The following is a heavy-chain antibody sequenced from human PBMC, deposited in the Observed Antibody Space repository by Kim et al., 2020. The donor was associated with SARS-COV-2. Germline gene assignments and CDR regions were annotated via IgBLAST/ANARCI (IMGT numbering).Heavy chain of an antibody. CDR2: GNNK. D-gene: IGHD2-2*01. J-gene: IGHJ4*02. V-gene: IGHV3-33*06. CDR3: AKGTLSFDY. Sequence: GNNKYYADSVKGRFTISRDNSEIRLHLQMNSLRAEDTAMYYCAKGTLSFDYWGQGTPVIVSS.